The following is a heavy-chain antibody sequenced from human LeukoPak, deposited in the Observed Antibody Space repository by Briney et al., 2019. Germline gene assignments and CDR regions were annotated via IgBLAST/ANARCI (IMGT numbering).Heavy chain of an antibody. CDR2: IFYSGST. V-gene: IGHV4-59*08. Sequence: PSETLSLTCSVSGGSISSYYWGWIRQPPGKGLEWIGCIFYSGSTNYNPSLKSRVTISVDTSKNQFSLKLSSVTAADTAVYYCARHRGYSYGNDYWGQGTLVTVSS. CDR3: ARHRGYSYGNDY. CDR1: GGSISSYY. D-gene: IGHD5-18*01. J-gene: IGHJ4*02.